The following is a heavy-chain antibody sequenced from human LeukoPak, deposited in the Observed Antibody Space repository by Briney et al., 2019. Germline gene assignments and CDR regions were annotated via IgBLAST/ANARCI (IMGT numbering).Heavy chain of an antibody. CDR2: IYSGGSA. CDR3: ARVHCSSTSCRDAFDI. V-gene: IGHV3-66*01. D-gene: IGHD2-2*01. J-gene: IGHJ3*02. CDR1: GFTVSSNY. Sequence: GGSLRLSCAASGFTVSSNYMSWVRQAPGKGLEWVSVIYSGGSAYYADYVKGRFTISRDNSKNTLYLQMNSLRAEDTDVYYCARVHCSSTSCRDAFDIWGQGTMVTVSS.